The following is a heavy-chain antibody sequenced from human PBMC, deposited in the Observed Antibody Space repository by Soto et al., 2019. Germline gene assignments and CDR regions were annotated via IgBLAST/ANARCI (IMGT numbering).Heavy chain of an antibody. CDR3: AKGQSYYYYYAMDV. Sequence: RLSCAASGFTFDDYAMHWVRQGPGKGLEWVSSISWNSGSIAYADSVKGRFTISRDNAKNSLYLQMNSLRPDDTAFYYCAKGQSYYYYYAMDVWGQGTTVTVSS. CDR2: ISWNSGSI. J-gene: IGHJ6*02. V-gene: IGHV3-9*01. CDR1: GFTFDDYA.